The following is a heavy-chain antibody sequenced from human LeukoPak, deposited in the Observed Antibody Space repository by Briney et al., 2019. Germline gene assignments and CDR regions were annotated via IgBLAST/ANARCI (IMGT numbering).Heavy chain of an antibody. CDR3: ARVAKERVGGVYYFDY. Sequence: RSLRLSCAASGFTFNDDDMHWVRQATGKGLEWVSAIGTAGDTYYTGSVKGRFTISRENAKNSLYLQMNSLRAGDTAVYYCARVAKERVGGVYYFDYWGQGTLVTVSS. D-gene: IGHD1-1*01. V-gene: IGHV3-13*01. J-gene: IGHJ4*02. CDR2: IGTAGDT. CDR1: GFTFNDDD.